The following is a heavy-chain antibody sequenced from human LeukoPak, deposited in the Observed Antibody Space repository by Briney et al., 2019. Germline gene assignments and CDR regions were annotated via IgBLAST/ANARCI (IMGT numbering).Heavy chain of an antibody. V-gene: IGHV3-23*01. J-gene: IGHJ5*01. CDR2: ISNSGGST. D-gene: IGHD6-13*01. CDR3: AKATSPVHSRNWFDS. CDR1: GFIFRNYV. Sequence: GGSLRLSCAASGFIFRNYVVAWVRQAPGKGLEWVSQISNSGGSTYYADSVKGRFTISRDNSKNTVNVQMNSLRAEDTAVYYCAKATSPVHSRNWFDSWGQGTLVTVSS.